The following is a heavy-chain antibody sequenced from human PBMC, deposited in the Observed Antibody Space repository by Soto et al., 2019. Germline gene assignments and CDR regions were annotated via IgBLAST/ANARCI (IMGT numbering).Heavy chain of an antibody. CDR3: VAGGGLPRYS. CDR2: IYHSGST. D-gene: IGHD5-12*01. J-gene: IGHJ4*02. CDR1: GGSISSGGYS. V-gene: IGHV4-30-2*01. Sequence: QLQLQESGSGLVKPSQTLSLTCAVSGGSISSGGYSWIWIRQPPGKGLEWIGYIYHSGSTYYNPSLKSRVTISVDRSKNQFSLKLRSVPAADTAVYYCVAGGGLPRYSWGQGTLVTVSS.